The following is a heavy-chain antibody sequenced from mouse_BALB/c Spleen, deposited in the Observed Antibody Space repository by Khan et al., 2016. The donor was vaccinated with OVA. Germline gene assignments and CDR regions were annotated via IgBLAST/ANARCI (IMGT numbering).Heavy chain of an antibody. CDR1: GFSLSDYG. Sequence: VKLLESGPGLVAPSQNLSITCTVSGFSLSDYGVSWIRQPPGKGLEWLGVIWGGGSTYYNSALKSRLSISKDNSKSQVFLKMSSLQSDDTAMFYCAKGIWSYYYTFDYWGQGTSVTVSS. CDR3: AKGIWSYYYTFDY. J-gene: IGHJ4*01. CDR2: IWGGGST. V-gene: IGHV2-6-5*01.